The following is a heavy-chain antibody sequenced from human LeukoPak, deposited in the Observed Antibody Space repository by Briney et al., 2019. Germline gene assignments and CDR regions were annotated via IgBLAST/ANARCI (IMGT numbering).Heavy chain of an antibody. J-gene: IGHJ4*02. D-gene: IGHD3-9*01. V-gene: IGHV3-7*01. CDR2: IKQDGSEK. CDR1: GFTFSSYW. CDR3: ARSHPDWYFDY. Sequence: GGSLRLSCAASGFTFSSYWMSWVRQAPGKGLERVANIKQDGSEKYYVDSVKGRFTISRDNAKNSLYLQMNSLRAEDTAVYYCARSHPDWYFDYWGQGTLVTVSS.